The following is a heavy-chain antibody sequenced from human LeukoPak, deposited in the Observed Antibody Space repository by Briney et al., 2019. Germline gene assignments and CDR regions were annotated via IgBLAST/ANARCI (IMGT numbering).Heavy chain of an antibody. V-gene: IGHV5-51*01. CDR3: ARRGYYDSSGYYLESHWFDP. Sequence: GESLKISCKGSGYSFTSYWIGWVGQMPGKGLEWMGIIYPGDSDTRYSPSFQGQVTISADKSISTAYLQWSSLKASDTAMYYCARRGYYDSSGYYLESHWFDPWGQGTLVTVSS. J-gene: IGHJ5*02. CDR1: GYSFTSYW. D-gene: IGHD3-22*01. CDR2: IYPGDSDT.